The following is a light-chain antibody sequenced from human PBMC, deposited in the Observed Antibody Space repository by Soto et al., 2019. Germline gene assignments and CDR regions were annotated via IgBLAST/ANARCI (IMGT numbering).Light chain of an antibody. CDR1: QSVSSY. CDR2: DAS. Sequence: EIVLTQSPATLSFSPGERATLSSRASQSVSSYLAWYQQKPGQAPRLLIYDASNRATGITARFSGSGSGTDFTLTISSLEPEDFAVYYCQQRSNWPPGLTFGGGTKVAIK. V-gene: IGKV3-11*01. CDR3: QQRSNWPPGLT. J-gene: IGKJ4*01.